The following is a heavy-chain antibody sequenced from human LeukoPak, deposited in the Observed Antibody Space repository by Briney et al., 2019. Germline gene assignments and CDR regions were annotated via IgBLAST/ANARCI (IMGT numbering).Heavy chain of an antibody. J-gene: IGHJ4*02. CDR3: AKGQLAYDY. Sequence: PGGSLRLSCVASGFNLNSYAMSWVRQARGKGLEWVSVISGGGSSTYYADSVKGRFTVSRDNSKSTLYLEMNSLRAEDTAVYYCAKGQLAYDYWGQGTLVTVSS. V-gene: IGHV3-23*01. CDR2: ISGGGSST. CDR1: GFNLNSYA. D-gene: IGHD6-6*01.